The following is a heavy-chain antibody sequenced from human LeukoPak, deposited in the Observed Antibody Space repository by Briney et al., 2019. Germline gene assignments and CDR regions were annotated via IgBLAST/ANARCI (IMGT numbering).Heavy chain of an antibody. CDR2: INAGNGNT. J-gene: IGHJ4*02. D-gene: IGHD3-22*01. CDR1: GYTFTSYA. Sequence: ASVKVSCKASGYTFTSYAMHWVRQAPGQRLEWMGWINAGNGNTKYSQEFQGRVTITRDTSASTAYMELSSLRSEDMAVYYCARASNYYDSSGYYNWGQGTLVTVSS. V-gene: IGHV1-3*03. CDR3: ARASNYYDSSGYYN.